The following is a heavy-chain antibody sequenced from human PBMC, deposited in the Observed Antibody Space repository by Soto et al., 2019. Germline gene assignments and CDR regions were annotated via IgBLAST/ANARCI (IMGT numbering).Heavy chain of an antibody. D-gene: IGHD6-19*01. CDR3: ARYAFHSCGFTDY. V-gene: IGHV4-39*02. CDR2: IYYPGST. J-gene: IGHJ4*02. CDR1: GGSISSSSYY. Sequence: QLQLQESGPGLVKPSETLSLTCTVSGGSISSSSYYWGWIRQPPGKGLEWIGSIYYPGSTHYNPFLISRVTISADTSNHLSSLKLSPVTAAHTAVHSCARYAFHSCGFTDYWCERTVGTVSS.